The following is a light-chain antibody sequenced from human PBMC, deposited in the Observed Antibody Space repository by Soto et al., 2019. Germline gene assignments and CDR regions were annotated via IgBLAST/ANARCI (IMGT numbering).Light chain of an antibody. CDR1: QSINAW. J-gene: IGKJ1*01. CDR3: QQYHRYST. CDR2: DVS. V-gene: IGKV1-5*01. Sequence: DIQITQAPSTLSASVGDTITITCRASQSINAWLAWYQQTAGKAPKLLIYDVSTLGAGVPSRFSGSASGTEFTLTIRSLESDDFATYYCQQYHRYSTFGQGTQVDIK.